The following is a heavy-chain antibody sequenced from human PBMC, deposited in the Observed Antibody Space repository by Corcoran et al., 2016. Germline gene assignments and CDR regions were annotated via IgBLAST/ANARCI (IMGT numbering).Heavy chain of an antibody. CDR3: ARSGGWELLHY. D-gene: IGHD1-26*01. CDR2: IKQDGSEK. V-gene: IGHV3-7*01. CDR1: GFTFSSYW. J-gene: IGHJ4*02. Sequence: EVQLVESGGGLVQPGGSLRLSCAASGFTFSSYWMSWVRRAPGKGLGWVANIKQDGSEKYYVDSVKGRFTISRDNAKNSLYLQMNSLRAEDTAVYYCARSGGWELLHYWGQGTLVTVSS.